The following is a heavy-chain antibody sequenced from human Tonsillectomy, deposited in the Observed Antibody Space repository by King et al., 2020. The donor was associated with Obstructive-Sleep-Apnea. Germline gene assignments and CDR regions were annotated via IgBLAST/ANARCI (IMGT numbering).Heavy chain of an antibody. D-gene: IGHD3-22*01. CDR1: GGSISSGDYY. J-gene: IGHJ4*02. CDR2: IYYTGSA. V-gene: IGHV4-30-4*08. CDR3: ARDPRYDSSGSYYFDY. Sequence: VQLQESGPGLVKPSQTLSLTCTVSGGSISSGDYYWSWIRQPPGKGLEWLGYIYYTGSAYYNPSLKSRVTISVDTSKNQFSLKVSSVTAADTAVYYCARDPRYDSSGSYYFDYWGQGTLVTVSS.